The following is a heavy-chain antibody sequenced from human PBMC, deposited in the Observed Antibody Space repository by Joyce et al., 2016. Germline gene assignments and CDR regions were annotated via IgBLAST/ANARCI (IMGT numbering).Heavy chain of an antibody. D-gene: IGHD6-13*01. Sequence: QVQLVQSGAEEKKPGASVTVSCKASGYTFTTYVMHWVRQAPGQRLEWMGWINAGDGHTIYSQKFEGRVTFTRDTSASTAYMELSSLRSEDTAVYYCARDDSSTWYYYYGMDVWGQGTTVTVSS. CDR3: ARDDSSTWYYYYGMDV. J-gene: IGHJ6*02. CDR1: GYTFTTYV. CDR2: INAGDGHT. V-gene: IGHV1-3*05.